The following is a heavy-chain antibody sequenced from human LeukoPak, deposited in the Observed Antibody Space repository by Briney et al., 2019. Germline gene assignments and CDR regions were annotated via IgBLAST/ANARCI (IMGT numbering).Heavy chain of an antibody. CDR2: ISYDGSNK. J-gene: IGHJ4*02. Sequence: GSLRLSCAASGFTFSSYAMHWVRQAPGKGLEWVAGISYDGSNKYYADSVKGRFTISRDNSKNTLYLQMNSLRAEDTAVYYCARDYYGTGSYYNGGDYWGQGTLVTVSS. CDR3: ARDYYGTGSYYNGGDY. D-gene: IGHD3-10*01. V-gene: IGHV3-30-3*01. CDR1: GFTFSSYA.